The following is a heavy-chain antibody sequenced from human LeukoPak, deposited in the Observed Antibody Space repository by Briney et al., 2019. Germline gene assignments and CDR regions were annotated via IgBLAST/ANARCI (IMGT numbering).Heavy chain of an antibody. Sequence: ASVKVSCKASGYTFTSYGISWVRPAPGQGLEGMGWISAYNGNQNYAQKLQGRLTMNTDTSTSTAYMELRSLRSDDTAVYYCARVFGGWVGELLNSCYYYYYMDVWGKGTTVTVSS. D-gene: IGHD3-10*01. V-gene: IGHV1-18*01. CDR3: ARVFGGWVGELLNSCYYYYYMDV. J-gene: IGHJ6*03. CDR1: GYTFTSYG. CDR2: ISAYNGNQ.